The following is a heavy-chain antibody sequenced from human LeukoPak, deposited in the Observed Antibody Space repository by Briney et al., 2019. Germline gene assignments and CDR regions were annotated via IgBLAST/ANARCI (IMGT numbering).Heavy chain of an antibody. V-gene: IGHV3-30-3*01. CDR3: ADSDGYYYDV. J-gene: IGHJ4*02. Sequence: QPGRSLRLSCVASGFTSGFTFSYYAMHWVRQAPGKGLECVAFISNDGGNRYFANSVKGRFTISRDNSKNTVYLQMNSLGAEDTAVYYCADSDGYYYDVWGQGTLVTVS. D-gene: IGHD2-15*01. CDR1: GFTFSYYA. CDR2: ISNDGGNR.